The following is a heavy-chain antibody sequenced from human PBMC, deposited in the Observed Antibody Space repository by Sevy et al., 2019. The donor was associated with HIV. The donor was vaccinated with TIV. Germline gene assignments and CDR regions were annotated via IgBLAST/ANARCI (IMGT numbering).Heavy chain of an antibody. V-gene: IGHV3-48*01. J-gene: IGHJ6*02. CDR1: GFTFSSFS. D-gene: IGHD6-13*01. CDR3: ARESASGTPGGVYYYYYNMDV. CDR2: ISTRSSAI. Sequence: GGSLRLSCAASGFTFSSFSMNWVRQAPGKGPEWISYISTRSSAIYYADSMKGGFTISRDNSKNSLYLQMNSLRAEDTAVYYCARESASGTPGGVYYYYYNMDVWGQGTTVTVSS.